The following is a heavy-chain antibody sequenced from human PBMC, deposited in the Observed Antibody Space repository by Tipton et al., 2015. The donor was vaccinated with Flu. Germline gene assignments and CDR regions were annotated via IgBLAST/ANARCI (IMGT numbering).Heavy chain of an antibody. V-gene: IGHV4-59*01. Sequence: TLSLTCTVSGGSISSYYWSWIRQPPGKGLEWIGYIYYSGSTNYNPSLKSRVTISVDTSKNQFSLKLSSVTAADTAVYYCARGSYGDSYDAFDIWGQGTMVTVSS. D-gene: IGHD4-17*01. J-gene: IGHJ3*02. CDR2: IYYSGST. CDR3: ARGSYGDSYDAFDI. CDR1: GGSISSYY.